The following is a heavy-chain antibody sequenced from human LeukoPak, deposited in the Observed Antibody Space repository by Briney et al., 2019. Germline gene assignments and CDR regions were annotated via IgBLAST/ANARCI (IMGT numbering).Heavy chain of an antibody. J-gene: IGHJ6*03. CDR3: ARGAGDYEYMDV. Sequence: ASVKVSCKASGGTFSSYAISWVRQAPGQGLEWMGGIIPIFGTANYEQKFQGRVTITTDESTSTAYMELSSLRSEDTAVYYCARGAGDYEYMDVWGKGTTVTVSS. CDR2: IIPIFGTA. V-gene: IGHV1-69*05. CDR1: GGTFSSYA.